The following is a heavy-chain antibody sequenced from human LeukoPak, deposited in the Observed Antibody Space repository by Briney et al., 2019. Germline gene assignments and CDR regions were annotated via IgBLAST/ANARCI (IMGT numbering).Heavy chain of an antibody. D-gene: IGHD1-26*01. V-gene: IGHV3-21*01. Sequence: GGSLRLSCAGSGFTFSNYLMTWVRQAPGKGLEWVSSISSGSGYIYYADSVKGRFTISRDNAKNSLYLQMNSLRAEDTAVYYCARDSGSYYAFDYWGQGTLVTVSS. CDR3: ARDSGSYYAFDY. CDR2: ISSGSGYI. CDR1: GFTFSNYL. J-gene: IGHJ4*02.